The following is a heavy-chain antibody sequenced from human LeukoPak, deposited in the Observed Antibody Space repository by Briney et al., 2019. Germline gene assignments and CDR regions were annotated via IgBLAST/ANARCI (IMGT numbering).Heavy chain of an antibody. D-gene: IGHD7-27*01. CDR3: ATDPNWGLYYFDY. CDR2: IWYDGSNK. V-gene: IGHV3-33*01. Sequence: GGSLRLSCVASGFTFSSYGMHWVRQAPGKGLEWVAVIWYDGSNKYYADSVKGRFTISRDNSKNTLYLQMNSLRAEDTAVYYCATDPNWGLYYFDYWGQGTLVTVSS. CDR1: GFTFSSYG. J-gene: IGHJ4*02.